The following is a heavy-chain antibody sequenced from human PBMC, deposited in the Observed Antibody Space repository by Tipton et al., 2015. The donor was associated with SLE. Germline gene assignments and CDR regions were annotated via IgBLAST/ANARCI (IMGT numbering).Heavy chain of an antibody. CDR1: GGSISSSY. D-gene: IGHD3-9*01. Sequence: TLSLTCNVSGGSISSSYWSWIRQPPGKGLEWIGYIYYTGSTNYSPSLYSRVTMSLDTSRTQFSLKLRSVTAADTAVYYCAREDRYSDWLMPDLWGQGTLVTVSS. J-gene: IGHJ4*02. CDR3: AREDRYSDWLMPDL. CDR2: IYYTGST. V-gene: IGHV4-59*01.